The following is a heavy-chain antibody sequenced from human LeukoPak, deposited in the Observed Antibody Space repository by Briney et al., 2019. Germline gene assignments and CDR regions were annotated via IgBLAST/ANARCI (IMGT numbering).Heavy chain of an antibody. Sequence: GGSLRLSCAASGFPFTSHWLSWVRQSPGRGLEWVAHINSDGSEKNYVDSVKGRFTISRDNSKNTLYLQMNSLRAEDTAVYYCARDVDTAFYWGQGTLVTVSS. D-gene: IGHD5-18*01. CDR1: GFPFTSHW. CDR2: INSDGSEK. J-gene: IGHJ4*02. V-gene: IGHV3-7*03. CDR3: ARDVDTAFY.